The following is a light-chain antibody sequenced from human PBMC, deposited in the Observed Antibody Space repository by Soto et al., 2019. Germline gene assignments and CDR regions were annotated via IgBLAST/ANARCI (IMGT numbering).Light chain of an antibody. CDR3: SSYTSTSTLHDD. Sequence: QSMLTQPASVSGAPGQSITISCTGTSSDIGDYNYVSWYQQHPGKAPKLMIYEVTNRPSGVSYRFSGSKSGNTASLTISGLQAEDEADYFCSSYTSTSTLHDDFGTGTKVTVL. J-gene: IGLJ1*01. CDR1: SSDIGDYNY. CDR2: EVT. V-gene: IGLV2-14*03.